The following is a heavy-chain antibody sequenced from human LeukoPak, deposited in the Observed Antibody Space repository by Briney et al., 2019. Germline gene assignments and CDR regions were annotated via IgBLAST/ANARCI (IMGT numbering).Heavy chain of an antibody. V-gene: IGHV3-33*01. D-gene: IGHD6-19*01. CDR2: IWYDGSNK. J-gene: IGHJ4*02. Sequence: GGSLRLSCAASGFTFSSYGMHWVRQAPGKGLEWVAVIWYDGSNKYYADSVKGRFTISRDNSKNTLYLQMNSLRAEDTAVYYCARGPLYGIAVADSYYFDYWGQGTLVTVSS. CDR3: ARGPLYGIAVADSYYFDY. CDR1: GFTFSSYG.